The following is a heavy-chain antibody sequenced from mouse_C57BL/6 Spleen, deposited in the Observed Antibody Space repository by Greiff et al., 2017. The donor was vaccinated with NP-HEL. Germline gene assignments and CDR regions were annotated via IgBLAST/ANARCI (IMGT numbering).Heavy chain of an antibody. CDR1: GYTFTDYY. V-gene: IGHV1-26*01. CDR3: ARPANWEFAY. CDR2: INPNNGGT. D-gene: IGHD4-1*01. J-gene: IGHJ3*01. Sequence: EVQLQQSGPELVKPGASVKISCKASGYTFTDYYMNWVKQSHGKSLEWIGDINPNNGGTSYNQKFKGKATLTVDKSSSTAYMELRSLTSEDSAVYYCARPANWEFAYWGQGNLVTVSA.